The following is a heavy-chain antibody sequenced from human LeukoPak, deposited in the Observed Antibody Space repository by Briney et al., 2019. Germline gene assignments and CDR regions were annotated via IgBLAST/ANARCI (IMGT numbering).Heavy chain of an antibody. J-gene: IGHJ2*01. V-gene: IGHV4-4*07. Sequence: MPSETLSLTCTVSGGSISSYYWSWIRQPAGKGREWIGRIYSSGSTNYNPSLKSRVTMSVDTSKNQFSLKLSSVTAADTAVYYCARGQYHLLYWYFDLWGRGTLVTVSS. D-gene: IGHD2-2*01. CDR3: ARGQYHLLYWYFDL. CDR1: GGSISSYY. CDR2: IYSSGST.